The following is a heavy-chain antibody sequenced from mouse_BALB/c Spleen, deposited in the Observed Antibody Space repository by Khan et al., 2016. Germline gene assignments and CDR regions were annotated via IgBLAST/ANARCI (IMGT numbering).Heavy chain of an antibody. J-gene: IGHJ4*01. V-gene: IGHV1-20*02. Sequence: VQLQQSGPELVKPGASVKISCKASGYSFTGYFMNWVMQSHGKSLEWLGRINPYNGDTFYNQKFKGKAKLTVDKSSSTAHMELRSLAYEDSAVYYGARDYGSSYYAMDYWCQGTSVTGSS. CDR2: INPYNGDT. CDR3: ARDYGSSYYAMDY. CDR1: GYSFTGYF. D-gene: IGHD1-1*01.